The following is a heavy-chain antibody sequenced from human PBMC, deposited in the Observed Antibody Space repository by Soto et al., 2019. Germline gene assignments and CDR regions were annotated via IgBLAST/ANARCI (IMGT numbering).Heavy chain of an antibody. D-gene: IGHD3-3*01. CDR3: VLLGVFDH. CDR1: VAAYTGYH. V-gene: IGHV1-8*01. J-gene: IGHJ4*02. Sequence: SGKSACNASVAAYTGYHLNWVRQAPGQGLEWVAGSSSNSGNSDDAQKFQGRHTVTRDPYISKAYMELSSLRSDETAVYYCVLLGVFDHRGPGTLVIVSS. CDR2: SSSNSGNS.